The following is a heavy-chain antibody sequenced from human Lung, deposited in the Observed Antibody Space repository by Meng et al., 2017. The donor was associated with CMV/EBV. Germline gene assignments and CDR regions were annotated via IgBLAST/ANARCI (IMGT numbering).Heavy chain of an antibody. D-gene: IGHD1-1*01. V-gene: IGHV3-30*18. CDR2: ISYDGSNK. CDR3: AKEENEASDY. J-gene: IGHJ4*02. Sequence: LSCAASGFTFSRYGMHWVRQAPGKGLEWVAVISYDGSNKYYADSVKGRFTISRDNSKNTLYLQMNSLRAEDTAVYYCAKEENEASDYWGQGTLVTVSS. CDR1: GFTFSRYG.